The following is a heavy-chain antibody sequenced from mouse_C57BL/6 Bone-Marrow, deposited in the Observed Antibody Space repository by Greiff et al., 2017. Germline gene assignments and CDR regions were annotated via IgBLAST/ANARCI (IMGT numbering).Heavy chain of an antibody. J-gene: IGHJ3*01. CDR1: GYTFTSYG. CDR3: ARAIYYDYDEAWFAY. D-gene: IGHD2-4*01. Sequence: VQLQQSGAELARPGASVKLSCKASGYTFTSYGISWVKQRTGQGLEWIGEIYPRSGNTYYNEKFKGKATLTADKSSSTAYMELRSLTSEDSVVYFCARAIYYDYDEAWFAYWGQGTLVTVSA. CDR2: IYPRSGNT. V-gene: IGHV1-81*01.